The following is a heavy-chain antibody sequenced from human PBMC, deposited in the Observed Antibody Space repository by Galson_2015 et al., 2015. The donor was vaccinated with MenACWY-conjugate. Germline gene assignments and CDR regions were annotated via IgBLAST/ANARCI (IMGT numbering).Heavy chain of an antibody. V-gene: IGHV3-15*01. D-gene: IGHD6-19*01. CDR3: TSPVRWEHAVTGNTFSI. CDR2: IKSKTDGGTT. CDR1: GFTFSNAW. Sequence: SLRLSCAASGFTFSNAWMTWVRQAPGKGLEWVGRIKSKTDGGTTDYAAPVKGRFTISRDDSRNTLYLQMNSLETDDTAVYYCTSPVRWEHAVTGNTFSIWGQGTMVTVSS. J-gene: IGHJ3*02.